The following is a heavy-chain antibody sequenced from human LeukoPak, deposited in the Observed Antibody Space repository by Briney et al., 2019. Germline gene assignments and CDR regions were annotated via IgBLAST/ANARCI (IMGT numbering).Heavy chain of an antibody. CDR2: ISSSGSTI. D-gene: IGHD3-10*01. Sequence: GGSLRLSCAASGFTISSYEMNWVRQAPGKGLEWVSYISSSGSTIYYADSVKGRFTISRDNAKNSLYLQMNSLRAEDTAVYYCARGDGPGWFGELSGWFDPWGQGTLVTVSS. V-gene: IGHV3-48*03. CDR3: ARGDGPGWFGELSGWFDP. J-gene: IGHJ5*02. CDR1: GFTISSYE.